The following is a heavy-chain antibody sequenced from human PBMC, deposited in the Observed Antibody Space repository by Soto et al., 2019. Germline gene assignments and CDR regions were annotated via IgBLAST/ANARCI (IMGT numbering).Heavy chain of an antibody. V-gene: IGHV2-5*02. D-gene: IGHD6-19*01. Sequence: QITLKESGPTVVKPTQTLTLTCSLSGFSLNTGGVGVAWIRQPPGKALEWLAVIYWDDDKSWNPSLRDRLTINRDASDDQVVLTVTNMDPVDTGTYYCARRRGGFGGGWTTPYFDYWGQGTLVTVSS. CDR2: IYWDDDK. CDR3: ARRRGGFGGGWTTPYFDY. J-gene: IGHJ4*02. CDR1: GFSLNTGGVG.